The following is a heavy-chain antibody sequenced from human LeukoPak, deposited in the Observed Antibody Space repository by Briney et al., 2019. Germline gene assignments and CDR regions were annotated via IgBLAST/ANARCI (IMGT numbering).Heavy chain of an antibody. V-gene: IGHV3-48*01. CDR1: GFTFRTYS. J-gene: IGHJ2*01. CDR3: ARWYSVGWNYYFDL. Sequence: GGSLRLSCAASGFTFRTYSMNWVRQAPGKGLEWVSYITSDSNTIYYADSVKGRFTISRDNAKNSLYLQMNSLRAEDTAVYYCARWYSVGWNYYFDLWGRGTLVTVSS. CDR2: ITSDSNTI. D-gene: IGHD1-7*01.